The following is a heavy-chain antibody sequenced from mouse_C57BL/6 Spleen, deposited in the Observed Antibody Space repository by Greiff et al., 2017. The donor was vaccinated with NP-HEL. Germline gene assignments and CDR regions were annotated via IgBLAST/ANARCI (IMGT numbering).Heavy chain of an antibody. CDR1: GFSLTSYG. D-gene: IGHD2-4*01. CDR3: ARNLGSTMITDFFDV. V-gene: IGHV2-2*01. Sequence: QVQLKQSGPGLVQPSQSLSITCTVSGFSLTSYGVHWVRQSPGKGLEWLGVIWSGGSTDYNAAFISRLSISKDNSKSQVFFKMNSLQADDTAIYYCARNLGSTMITDFFDVWGTGTTVTVSS. J-gene: IGHJ1*03. CDR2: IWSGGST.